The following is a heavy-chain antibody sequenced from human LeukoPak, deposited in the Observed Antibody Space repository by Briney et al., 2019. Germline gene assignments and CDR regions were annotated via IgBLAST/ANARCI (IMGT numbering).Heavy chain of an antibody. CDR3: SRQRVDIGWPRGPDY. D-gene: IGHD6-19*01. Sequence: SETLSLTCTVSGASIRSSSYYWSWIRQPAGKGLEWIGRIHTSGSTNYNPSLKSRVTISVDTSKNQFSLKLSSVTAADTAVYYCSRQRVDIGWPRGPDYWGQGTLVTVSS. CDR1: GASIRSSSYY. V-gene: IGHV4-61*02. J-gene: IGHJ4*02. CDR2: IHTSGST.